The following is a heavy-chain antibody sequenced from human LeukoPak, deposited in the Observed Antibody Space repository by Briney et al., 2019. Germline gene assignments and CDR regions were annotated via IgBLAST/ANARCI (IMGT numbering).Heavy chain of an antibody. CDR1: GGSISSSNW. J-gene: IGHJ5*02. D-gene: IGHD4-17*01. V-gene: IGHV4-4*02. CDR3: ARSGTTVTTLGPLPTGFDP. Sequence: SETLSLTCAVSGGSISSSNWWSWVRQPPGKGLEWIGEIYHSGSTNYNPSLKSRVTISVDKSKNQFSLKLSSVTAADTAVYYCARSGTTVTTLGPLPTGFDPWGQGTLVTVSS. CDR2: IYHSGST.